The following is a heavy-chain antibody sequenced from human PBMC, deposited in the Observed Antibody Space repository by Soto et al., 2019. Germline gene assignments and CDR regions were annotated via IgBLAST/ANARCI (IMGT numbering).Heavy chain of an antibody. CDR1: GFTLSSYA. J-gene: IGHJ3*02. D-gene: IGHD7-27*01. Sequence: GGSLRLSCAASGFTLSSYAMHWVRQAPGKGLEWVAAISHDGSNKYYADSVKGRFTISRDNSKNTLYLQMNSLRAEDTAVYYCTRDLGFDIWGQGTMVT. CDR3: TRDLGFDI. CDR2: ISHDGSNK. V-gene: IGHV3-30-3*01.